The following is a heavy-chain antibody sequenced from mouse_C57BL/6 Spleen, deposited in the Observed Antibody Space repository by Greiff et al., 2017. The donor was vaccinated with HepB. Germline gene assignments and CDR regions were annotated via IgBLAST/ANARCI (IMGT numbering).Heavy chain of an antibody. V-gene: IGHV1-50*01. CDR3: ARSDTSFDV. J-gene: IGHJ1*03. CDR2: IDPSDSYT. CDR1: GYTFTSYW. Sequence: VQLQQPGAELVKPGASVKLSCKASGYTFTSYWMQWVKQRPGQGLEWIGGIDPSDSYTNYNQKFKGKATLTVDTSSSTAYMQLSSLTSEDSAVYYCARSDTSFDVWGTGTTVTVSS.